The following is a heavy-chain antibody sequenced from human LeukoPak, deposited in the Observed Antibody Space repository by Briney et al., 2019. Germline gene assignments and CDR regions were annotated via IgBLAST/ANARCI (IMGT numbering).Heavy chain of an antibody. CDR1: GGSFSGYY. V-gene: IGHV4-34*01. CDR3: ARGLWGPRRLPYY. Sequence: PSETLSLTCAVYGGSFSGYYWSWIRRPPGKGLEWIGEINHSGSTNYNPSLKSRVTISVDTSKNQFSLKLSSVTAADTAVYYCARGLWGPRRLPYYWGQGTLVTVSS. CDR2: INHSGST. J-gene: IGHJ4*02. D-gene: IGHD3-10*01.